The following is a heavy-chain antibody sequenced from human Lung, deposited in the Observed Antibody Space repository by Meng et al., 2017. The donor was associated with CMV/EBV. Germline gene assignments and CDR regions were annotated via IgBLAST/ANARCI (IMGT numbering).Heavy chain of an antibody. Sequence: QIQLVQSGAEVKKPGASVKVSCKASGYTFTSYGISWVRQAPGQGLEWMGWISAYNGNTNYAQKLQGRVTMTTDTSTSTAYMELRSLRSDDTAVHYCARDPTKTHSGSYYDYWGQGTLVTVSS. V-gene: IGHV1-18*01. CDR2: ISAYNGNT. CDR3: ARDPTKTHSGSYYDY. J-gene: IGHJ4*02. CDR1: GYTFTSYG. D-gene: IGHD1-26*01.